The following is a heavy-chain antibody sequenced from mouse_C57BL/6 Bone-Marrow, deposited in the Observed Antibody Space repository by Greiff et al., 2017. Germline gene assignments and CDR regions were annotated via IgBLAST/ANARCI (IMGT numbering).Heavy chain of an antibody. D-gene: IGHD2-10*01. CDR2: IYPRSGNT. J-gene: IGHJ3*01. CDR1: GYTFTSYG. Sequence: VKVVESGAELARPGASVKLSCKASGYTFTSYGISWVKQRTGQGLEWIGEIYPRSGNTYYNEKFKGKATLTADKSSSTAYMELNSLTSEDSAIYYCARPGAYPRFAYWGQGTLVTVSA. V-gene: IGHV1-81*01. CDR3: ARPGAYPRFAY.